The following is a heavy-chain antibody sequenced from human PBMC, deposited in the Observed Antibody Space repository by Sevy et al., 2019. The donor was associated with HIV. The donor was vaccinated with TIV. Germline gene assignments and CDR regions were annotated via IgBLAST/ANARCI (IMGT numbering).Heavy chain of an antibody. Sequence: SETLSLTCTVSGASINEYYWSWLRQPPGKGLEWIAYIFRGSTSSNPSLRSRVTISLDTSNSQFSLNVRSVSAADTAMYYCARAYDGWPFDYWGQGTLVIVSS. J-gene: IGHJ4*02. CDR3: ARAYDGWPFDY. CDR1: GASINEYY. CDR2: IFRGST. V-gene: IGHV4-59*01. D-gene: IGHD3-22*01.